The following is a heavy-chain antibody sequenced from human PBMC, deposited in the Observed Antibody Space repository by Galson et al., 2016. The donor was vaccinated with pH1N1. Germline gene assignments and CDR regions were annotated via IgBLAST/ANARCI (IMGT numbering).Heavy chain of an antibody. CDR3: AKDLVRSVPHQGYLDL. CDR2: ISATGGRT. V-gene: IGHV3-23*01. Sequence: SLRLSCAVSEFIVSNNYMTWVRLAPGKGLQWVSTISATGGRTYYVDSVKGRFTISRDNSRNTLHLQMNGLRDEDTALYWCAKDLVRSVPHQGYLDLWGRGTLVTVSP. J-gene: IGHJ2*01. D-gene: IGHD2-2*01. CDR1: EFIVSNNY.